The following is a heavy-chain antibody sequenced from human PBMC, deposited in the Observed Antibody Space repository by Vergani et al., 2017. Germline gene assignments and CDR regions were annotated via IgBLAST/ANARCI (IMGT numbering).Heavy chain of an antibody. CDR3: ARGDTYYDFWSGYYYHDY. D-gene: IGHD3-3*01. CDR1: GYTFTGYY. J-gene: IGHJ4*02. CDR2: INPNNGGT. V-gene: IGHV1-2*02. Sequence: QVQLVQSGAEVKKPGSSVKVSCKASGYTFTGYYMHWVRQAPGQGLEWMGWINPNNGGTNYAQKFQGRVTMTRDTSISTAYMELSRLKSDDTAVYYCARGDTYYDFWSGYYYHDYWGQGTLVTVSS.